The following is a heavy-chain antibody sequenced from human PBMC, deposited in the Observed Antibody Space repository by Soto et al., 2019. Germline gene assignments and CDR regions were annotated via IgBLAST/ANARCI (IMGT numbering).Heavy chain of an antibody. J-gene: IGHJ4*02. CDR1: GFTFSSYA. CDR2: ISYDGSNK. D-gene: IGHD1-26*01. CDR3: ARPYSGSYYLS. Sequence: GGSLRLSCAASGFTFSSYAMHWVRQAPGKGLEWVAVISYDGSNKYYADSVKGRFTISRDNSKNTLYLQMNSLRAEDTAVYYCARPYSGSYYLSWGQGTLVTVSS. V-gene: IGHV3-30-3*01.